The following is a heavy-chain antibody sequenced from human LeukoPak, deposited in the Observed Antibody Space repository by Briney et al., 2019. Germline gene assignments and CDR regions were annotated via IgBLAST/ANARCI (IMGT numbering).Heavy chain of an antibody. J-gene: IGHJ4*02. Sequence: PGGSLRLSCAAAGFSFSDYYVTWIRQAPGKGLEWVSYISSRDSTVYYASSMRFRFTISRGNAKSSLYLQMNSLRAEDTAIYYCAIVSKDTFLPSFFDYWGQGTLVTVSS. CDR1: GFSFSDYY. CDR3: AIVSKDTFLPSFFDY. V-gene: IGHV3-11*04. D-gene: IGHD3-16*01. CDR2: ISSRDSTV.